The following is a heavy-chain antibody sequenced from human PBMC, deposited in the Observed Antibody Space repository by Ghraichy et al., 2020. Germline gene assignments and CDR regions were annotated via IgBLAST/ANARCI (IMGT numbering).Heavy chain of an antibody. V-gene: IGHV3-21*01. CDR3: ARDGNYYDSSGYYYVGYYYYYGMDV. CDR1: GFTFSSYS. Sequence: GGSLRLSCAASGFTFSSYSMNWVRQAPGKGLEWVSSISSSSSYIYYADSVKGRFTISRDNAKNSLYLQMNSLRAEDTAVYYCARDGNYYDSSGYYYVGYYYYYGMDVWGQGTTVTVSS. D-gene: IGHD3-22*01. J-gene: IGHJ6*02. CDR2: ISSSSSYI.